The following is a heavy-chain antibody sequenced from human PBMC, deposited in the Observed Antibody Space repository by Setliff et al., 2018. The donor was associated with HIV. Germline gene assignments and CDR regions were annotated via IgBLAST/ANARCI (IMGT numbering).Heavy chain of an antibody. CDR3: VRGHCNSDKCWYTWFDP. J-gene: IGHJ5*02. CDR1: NYTLINYG. Sequence: RASVKVSCKASNYTLINYGVSWVRQAPGQGLEWMGWIGSYSGYTIYAQKFQDRLTMTTDTSTTTASMELRSLRSDDTAVYYCVRGHCNSDKCWYTWFDPWGQGTLVTSPQ. D-gene: IGHD2-2*01. V-gene: IGHV1-18*01. CDR2: IGSYSGYT.